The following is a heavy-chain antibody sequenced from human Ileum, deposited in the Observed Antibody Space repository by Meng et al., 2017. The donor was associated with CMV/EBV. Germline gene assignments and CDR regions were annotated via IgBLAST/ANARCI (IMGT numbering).Heavy chain of an antibody. CDR3: AKGFYGSGSYFPYFDY. CDR2: ISWGGGTT. Sequence: GLTCYDDAMRWVRKAPGRGLEWVSLISWGGGTTYHADSLKGRFTTSRDNSKNSLYLQMNSLRPEDTAMYYCAKGFYGSGSYFPYFDYWGQGTLVTVSS. D-gene: IGHD3-10*01. J-gene: IGHJ4*02. CDR1: GLTCYDDA. V-gene: IGHV3-43D*03.